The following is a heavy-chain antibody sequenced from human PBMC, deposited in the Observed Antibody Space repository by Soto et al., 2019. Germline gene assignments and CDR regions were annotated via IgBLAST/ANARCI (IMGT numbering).Heavy chain of an antibody. Sequence: ASVKVSCKASGGTFSSYAISWVRQAPGQGPEWMGRIIPILGIANYAQKFQGRVTITADKSTSTAYMELSSLRSEDTAVYYCARGRAESSSWYWFDPWGQGTLVTVSS. D-gene: IGHD6-13*01. CDR1: GGTFSSYA. CDR2: IIPILGIA. J-gene: IGHJ5*02. V-gene: IGHV1-69*04. CDR3: ARGRAESSSWYWFDP.